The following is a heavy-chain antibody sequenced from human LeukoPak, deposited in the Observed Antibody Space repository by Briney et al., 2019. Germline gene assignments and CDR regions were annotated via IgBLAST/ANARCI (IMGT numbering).Heavy chain of an antibody. D-gene: IGHD6-13*01. CDR2: INHSGST. CDR1: GGSFSGYY. CDR3: ASLRAAGTIDY. Sequence: KPSETLSLTCAVYGGSFSGYYWSWIRQPPGKGLEWIGEINHSGSTNYNPSLKSRVTISVDTSKNQFSLKLSSVTAADTAVYYCASLRAAGTIDYWGQGTLVTVSS. J-gene: IGHJ4*02. V-gene: IGHV4-34*01.